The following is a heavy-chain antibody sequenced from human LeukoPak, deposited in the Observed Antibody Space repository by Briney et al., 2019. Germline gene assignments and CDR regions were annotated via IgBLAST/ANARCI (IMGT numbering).Heavy chain of an antibody. J-gene: IGHJ4*02. V-gene: IGHV1-8*01. CDR2: MNPNSGNT. CDR1: GYTFTSYD. Sequence: ASVKVSCKASGYTFTSYDINWVRQATGQGLEWMGWMNPNSGNTGYAQKFQGRVTMTRNTSISTAYMELSSLRSEDTAVYYCARTPVYDFWSGYYSWSGTPLDYWGQGTLVTVSS. D-gene: IGHD3-3*01. CDR3: ARTPVYDFWSGYYSWSGTPLDY.